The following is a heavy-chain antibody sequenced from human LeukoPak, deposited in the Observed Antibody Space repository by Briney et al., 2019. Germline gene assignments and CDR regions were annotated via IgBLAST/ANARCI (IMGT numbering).Heavy chain of an antibody. D-gene: IGHD3-9*01. V-gene: IGHV3-21*01. Sequence: PGGSLRLSCAASGLTFSSYSMNWVRQAPGKGLEWVSSISSSSSYIYYADSVKGRFTISGDNAKNSLYLQMNSLRAEDTAVYYCARAPRTLRYFDWSPPNWFDPWGQGTLVTVSS. CDR1: GLTFSSYS. CDR2: ISSSSSYI. J-gene: IGHJ5*02. CDR3: ARAPRTLRYFDWSPPNWFDP.